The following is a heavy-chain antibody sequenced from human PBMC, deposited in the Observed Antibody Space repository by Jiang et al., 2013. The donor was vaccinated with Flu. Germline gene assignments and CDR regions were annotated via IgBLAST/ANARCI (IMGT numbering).Heavy chain of an antibody. CDR1: GGSMSGYF. V-gene: IGHV4-59*01. CDR2: VFYSGST. Sequence: PGLVKPSETLSLTCSVSGGSMSGYFWNWLRQPPGKDLEWIGYVFYSGSTNYNPSLKSRVTISIDTSKSQFSLKLSSVTAADTAVYYCAXERAEGNPSSLDYWGPGTLVTVSS. D-gene: IGHD1-14*01. CDR3: AXERAEGNPSSLDY. J-gene: IGHJ4*02.